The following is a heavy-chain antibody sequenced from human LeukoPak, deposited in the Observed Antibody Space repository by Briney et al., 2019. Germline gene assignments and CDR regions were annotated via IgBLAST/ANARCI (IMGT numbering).Heavy chain of an antibody. V-gene: IGHV3-11*01. CDR2: ISSSGSAI. J-gene: IGHJ4*02. D-gene: IGHD6-6*01. Sequence: KPGGSLRLSCAASGFTFSDYYMSWIRQAPGKGLEWVSYISSSGSAIYYADSVKGRFTISRDNAKNSLYLQMNSLRAEDTAVYYCARDRASFSSSSLGYWGQETLVTVSS. CDR3: ARDRASFSSSSLGY. CDR1: GFTFSDYY.